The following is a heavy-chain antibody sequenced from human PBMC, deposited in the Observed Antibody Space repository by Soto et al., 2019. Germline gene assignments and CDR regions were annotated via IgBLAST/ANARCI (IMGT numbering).Heavy chain of an antibody. Sequence: QVRLQEWGPGLVKPSQTLSLKCSVSGGSITTGGRYWSWIRQLPGKGLEWIGDIYYSGNTYYNASRKSRVTLSVEAAKDQFSLKLSSVTAEDTAVYYCAQALVFTGGDGFAIWGQGRLVTVSS. J-gene: IGHJ3*02. D-gene: IGHD1-1*01. V-gene: IGHV4-31*02. CDR1: GGSITTGGRY. CDR3: AQALVFTGGDGFAI. CDR2: IYYSGNT.